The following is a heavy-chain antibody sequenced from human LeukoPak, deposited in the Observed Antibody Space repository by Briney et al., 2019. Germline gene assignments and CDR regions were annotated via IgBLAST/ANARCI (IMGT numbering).Heavy chain of an antibody. V-gene: IGHV1-18*01. CDR2: ISAYNGNT. CDR1: GYTFINYG. D-gene: IGHD2-15*01. J-gene: IGHJ6*02. Sequence: SVKVSCKASGYTFINYGINWVRQAPGQGLEWMGWISAYNGNTNYAQKLQGRVTMTTDTSTSTAYMELRSLRSDDTAVYYCARGRYCSGGSCIYYYYYGMDVWGQGTTVTVSS. CDR3: ARGRYCSGGSCIYYYYYGMDV.